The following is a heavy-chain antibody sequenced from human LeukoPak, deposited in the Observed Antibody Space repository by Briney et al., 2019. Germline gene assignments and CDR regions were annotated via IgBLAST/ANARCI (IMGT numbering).Heavy chain of an antibody. Sequence: GGSLRLSWAASGFTVSSNYMSWVRQAPGKGLEWLSVIYTGGSTYYADSVKGRFTISGDNSKNTLYLLMNSLRAEDTAVYYCARVGSGYYYSSPDGMDVWGQGTTVTVSS. CDR2: IYTGGST. D-gene: IGHD3-22*01. J-gene: IGHJ6*02. V-gene: IGHV3-53*01. CDR1: GFTVSSNY. CDR3: ARVGSGYYYSSPDGMDV.